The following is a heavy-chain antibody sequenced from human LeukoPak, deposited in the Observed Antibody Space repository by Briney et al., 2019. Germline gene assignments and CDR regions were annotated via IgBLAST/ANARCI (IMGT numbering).Heavy chain of an antibody. D-gene: IGHD6-13*01. V-gene: IGHV1-2*02. J-gene: IGHJ5*02. CDR1: GYTFTGYY. Sequence: AAVKVSCKASGYTFTGYYMHWVRQAPGQGREWMGWINPNSGGTNYAQKFQGRVTMTRDTSLSTAYMELSRLRFDDTGVYYCARIAAALNWFDPWGQGTLVTLSS. CDR2: INPNSGGT. CDR3: ARIAAALNWFDP.